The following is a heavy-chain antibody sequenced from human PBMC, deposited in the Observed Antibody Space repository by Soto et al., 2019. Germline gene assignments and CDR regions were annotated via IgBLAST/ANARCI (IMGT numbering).Heavy chain of an antibody. D-gene: IGHD1-26*01. CDR1: GGSISSRTSY. Sequence: QVQLQESGPGLVKPSQTLSLTCTVSGGSISSRTSYWSWIRQHPGKGLEWIGYIYYGGDSFYNPSLERAVTTPMAPSETLSPRKLTPATAAAPAWYFWAREGGGGVDCWGQGTLVTVAS. CDR3: AREGGGGVDC. V-gene: IGHV4-31*01. CDR2: IYYGGDS. J-gene: IGHJ4*02.